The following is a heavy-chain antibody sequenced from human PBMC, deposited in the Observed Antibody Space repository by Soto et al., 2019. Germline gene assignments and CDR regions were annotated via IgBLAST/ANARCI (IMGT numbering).Heavy chain of an antibody. J-gene: IGHJ4*02. CDR3: VGGRGRLVGFDY. V-gene: IGHV4-34*01. CDR2: INYSGTT. D-gene: IGHD1-26*01. Sequence: QVQLEQWGPGLLKPSETLSLTCAVNGGFFSDYYWSWIRQSPGKGLEWIAEINYSGTTNYSPSLKSRVTMSVDTSKKQFSLKLSSVAAADTAVYFCVGGRGRLVGFDYWGQGTLVTVSS. CDR1: GGFFSDYY.